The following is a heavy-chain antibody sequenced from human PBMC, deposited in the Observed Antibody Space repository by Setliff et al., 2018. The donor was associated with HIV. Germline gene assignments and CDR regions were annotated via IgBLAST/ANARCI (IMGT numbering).Heavy chain of an antibody. D-gene: IGHD6-19*01. CDR1: GFTFSSYS. CDR3: AREGQEEWLAPSMYNWFDP. J-gene: IGHJ5*02. Sequence: SLRLSCAASGFTFSSYSMNWVRQAPGKGLEWVSYISSSSSTRYYAGSVKGRFTISRENAKNSLYLQMNSLRAEDTAVYYCAREGQEEWLAPSMYNWFDPWGQGTLVTVSS. V-gene: IGHV3-48*04. CDR2: ISSSSSTR.